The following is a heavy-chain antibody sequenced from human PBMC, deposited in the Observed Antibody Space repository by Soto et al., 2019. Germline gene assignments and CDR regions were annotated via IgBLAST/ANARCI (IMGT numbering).Heavy chain of an antibody. CDR2: IYYSGST. CDR3: AREGIAARPVHYFDY. D-gene: IGHD6-6*01. V-gene: IGHV4-59*11. J-gene: IGHJ4*02. CDR1: GGSISSHY. Sequence: SETLSLTCTVSGGSISSHYWSWIRQPPGQGLEWIGYIYYSGSTYYNPSLKSRVTISVDTSKNQFSLKLSSVTAADTAVYYCAREGIAARPVHYFDYWGQGTLVTVSS.